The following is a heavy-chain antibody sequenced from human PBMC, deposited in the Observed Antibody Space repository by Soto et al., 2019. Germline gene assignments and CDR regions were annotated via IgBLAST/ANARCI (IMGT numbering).Heavy chain of an antibody. D-gene: IGHD3-10*01. Sequence: QVQLVQSGAEVKKPGASVKVSCKASGYTFTSYGISWVRQAPGQELEWMGWISAYNGNTNNAQNLQGRVTMNTDTATSTAYMELRSLRSDVTAVYYGARDQQVTMVRGVIMTSDYWGQGTLVTVSS. V-gene: IGHV1-18*01. CDR2: ISAYNGNT. J-gene: IGHJ4*02. CDR3: ARDQQVTMVRGVIMTSDY. CDR1: GYTFTSYG.